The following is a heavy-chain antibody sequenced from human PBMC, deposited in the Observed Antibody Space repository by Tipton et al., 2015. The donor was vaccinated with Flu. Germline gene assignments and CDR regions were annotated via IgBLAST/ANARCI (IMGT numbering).Heavy chain of an antibody. CDR2: IYTSGST. D-gene: IGHD1-7*01. J-gene: IGHJ4*02. CDR1: GGSISSYY. Sequence: TLSLTCTVSGGSISSYYWSWIRQPAGKGLEWIGRIYTSGSTNYNPSLKSRVTMSVDTSKNQFSLKLSSVTAADTAVYYCARDTRRYNWNYEYFDYWGQGTLVTVSS. V-gene: IGHV4-4*07. CDR3: ARDTRRYNWNYEYFDY.